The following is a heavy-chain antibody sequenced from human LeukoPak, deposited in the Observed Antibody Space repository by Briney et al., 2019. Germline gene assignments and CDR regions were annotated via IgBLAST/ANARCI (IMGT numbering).Heavy chain of an antibody. CDR2: IGTSTSSI. CDR3: ARDMGITPYYYYYMDV. D-gene: IGHD4/OR15-4a*01. J-gene: IGHJ6*03. Sequence: GGSLRLSCAASGFTFSTYTINWVRQAPGKGLEWVSSIGTSTSSIYYADSVKGRFTISRDNAENSLYLQMNSLRAEDTAVYYCARDMGITPYYYYYMDVWGKGTTVTVSS. V-gene: IGHV3-21*01. CDR1: GFTFSTYT.